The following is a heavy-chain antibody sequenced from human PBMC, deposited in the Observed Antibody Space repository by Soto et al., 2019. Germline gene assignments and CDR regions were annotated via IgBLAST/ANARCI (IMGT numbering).Heavy chain of an antibody. CDR1: GYTFTSYD. CDR2: MNPNSGNT. V-gene: IGHV1-8*01. J-gene: IGHJ4*02. D-gene: IGHD2-15*01. CDR3: ARGASARYRSGGSCHDY. Sequence: GASVKVSCKASGYTFTSYDINWVRQATGQGLEWMGWMNPNSGNTGYAQKFQGRVTMTRNTSISTAYMELSSLRSEDTAVYYCARGASARYRSGGSCHDYWGQGTLVIVSS.